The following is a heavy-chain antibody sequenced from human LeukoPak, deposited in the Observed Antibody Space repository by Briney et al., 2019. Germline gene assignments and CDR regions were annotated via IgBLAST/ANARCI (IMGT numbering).Heavy chain of an antibody. Sequence: PERSLRLSCTGSGFTFGDYAMSWFCQAPGKGLEWVGFIKSKAYGGTTEYAASVKGRFTISRDDSKSIAYLQMNSLKTEDTAVYYCTLQSRDYRDSHNPLLDYWGQGTLVTVSS. J-gene: IGHJ4*02. CDR1: GFTFGDYA. CDR3: TLQSRDYRDSHNPLLDY. V-gene: IGHV3-49*03. D-gene: IGHD4-17*01. CDR2: IKSKAYGGTT.